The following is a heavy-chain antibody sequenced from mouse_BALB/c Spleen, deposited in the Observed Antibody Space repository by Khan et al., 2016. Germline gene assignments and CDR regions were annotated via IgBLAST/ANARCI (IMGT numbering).Heavy chain of an antibody. V-gene: IGHV3-2*02. CDR3: ARNLHYFGSSYCYFDV. D-gene: IGHD1-1*01. CDR1: GYSITSDYA. CDR2: IGYTGST. Sequence: EVQLQESGPGLVKPSQSLSLTCTVTGYSITSDYAWNWFRQFPGNKLEWMGYIGYTGSTSYNPSLKRRISITRDTSRSHFFLQLNSVTTEDTAEDYCARNLHYFGSSYCYFDVWGAGTTVTVSS. J-gene: IGHJ1*01.